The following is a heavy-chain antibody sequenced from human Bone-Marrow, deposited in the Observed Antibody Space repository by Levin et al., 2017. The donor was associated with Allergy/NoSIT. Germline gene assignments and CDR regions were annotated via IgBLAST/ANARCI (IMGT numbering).Heavy chain of an antibody. V-gene: IGHV3-7*01. CDR1: GFTFSNSW. Sequence: GGSLRLSCAASGFTFSNSWMSWVRQAPGKGLEWVTNIKEDGSEKYYVDSVKGRFTISRDNAKNSLFVQMNSLRVEDTAVYYCARDQFRRATIGARWFDPWGQGTLVTVSS. CDR2: IKEDGSEK. J-gene: IGHJ5*02. CDR3: ARDQFRRATIGARWFDP. D-gene: IGHD5-24*01.